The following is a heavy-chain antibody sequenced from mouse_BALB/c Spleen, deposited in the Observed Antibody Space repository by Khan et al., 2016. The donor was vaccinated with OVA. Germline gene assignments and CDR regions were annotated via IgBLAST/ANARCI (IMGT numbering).Heavy chain of an antibody. V-gene: IGHV5-6*01. D-gene: IGHD4-1*01. J-gene: IGHJ3*01. CDR2: INSDGYYT. CDR3: ASQLTGSFAY. Sequence: EVELVESGGDLMKPGGSLKLSCAASGFTFSAYSMSWVRQTPDKRLEWVASINSDGYYTYYPDSVQGRFTISRNNAKNTLSLQMNSLKSEDTAIYYCASQLTGSFAYWGQGTLVTVSA. CDR1: GFTFSAYS.